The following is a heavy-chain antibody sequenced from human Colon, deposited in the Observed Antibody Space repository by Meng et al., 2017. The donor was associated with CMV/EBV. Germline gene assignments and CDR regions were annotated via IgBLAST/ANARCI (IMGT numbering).Heavy chain of an antibody. J-gene: IGHJ4*02. V-gene: IGHV3-23*01. CDR3: AKYQPSFDY. CDR2: ITGTGNNM. CDR1: GFTFSIYA. Sequence: GESLKISCAATGFTFSIYAMCWVRQAPGKGLEWVSSITGTGNNMYYADSVGGRFIISRDNSKNTLYLQMNSLRAEDTAVYYCAKYQPSFDYWGQGTLVTVSS.